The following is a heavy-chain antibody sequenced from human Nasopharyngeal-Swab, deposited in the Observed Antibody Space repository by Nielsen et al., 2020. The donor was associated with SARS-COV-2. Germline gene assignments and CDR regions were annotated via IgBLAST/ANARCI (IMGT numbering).Heavy chain of an antibody. D-gene: IGHD4-17*01. J-gene: IGHJ4*02. CDR1: GFTFSTYS. Sequence: GGSLRFSCAASGFTFSTYSMNWVRQAPGKGLEWVSYISHSSSTIYYADSVNGRFTISRDNAKNSLYLQMNSLRAEDTAVYYCARDSYYGDQNFDYWGQGTLVTVSS. CDR3: ARDSYYGDQNFDY. CDR2: ISHSSSTI. V-gene: IGHV3-48*04.